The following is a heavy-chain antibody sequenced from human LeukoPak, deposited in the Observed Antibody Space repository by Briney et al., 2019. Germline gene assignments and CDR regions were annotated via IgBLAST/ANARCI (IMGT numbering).Heavy chain of an antibody. J-gene: IGHJ4*02. D-gene: IGHD6-19*01. CDR1: GFTFSSYS. CDR3: ASPYSSGMVGSFDY. Sequence: GGSLRLSCAASGFTFSSYSMNWVRQAPGKGLEWVSSISSSSSYIYYADSVKGRFTISRDNAKNSLYLQMSSLRAEDTAVYYCASPYSSGMVGSFDYWGQGTLVTVSS. CDR2: ISSSSSYI. V-gene: IGHV3-21*01.